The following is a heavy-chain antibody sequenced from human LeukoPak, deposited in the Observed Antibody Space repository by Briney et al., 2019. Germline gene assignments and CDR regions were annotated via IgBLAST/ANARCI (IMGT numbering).Heavy chain of an antibody. D-gene: IGHD3/OR15-3a*01. CDR3: ARQTGSGLFILP. V-gene: IGHV4-39*01. Sequence: SETLSLTCTVSGVSISSSNSYWGWIRQPPGKGLEWIGSIYYSGNTYYNASLKSQVSISIDTSKNQFSLKLTSVTAADTAVYYCARQTGSGLFILPGDQGTLVTVSS. J-gene: IGHJ4*02. CDR1: GVSISSSNSY. CDR2: IYYSGNT.